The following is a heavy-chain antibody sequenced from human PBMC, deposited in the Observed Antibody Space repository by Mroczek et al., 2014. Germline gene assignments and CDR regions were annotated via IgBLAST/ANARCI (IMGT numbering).Heavy chain of an antibody. D-gene: IGHD4-11*01. CDR3: ARIPDATVTESSGGDP. V-gene: IGHV1-18*01. J-gene: IGHJ5*02. Sequence: QVQLVQSGAEVKKPGASVKVSCKASGYTFTSYGISWVRQAPGQGLEWMGWISAYNGNTNYAQKLQGRVTMTTDISTSTAYMELRSLRSDDTAVYYCARIPDATVTESSGGDPWGQGTLVTVSS. CDR2: ISAYNGNT. CDR1: GYTFTSYG.